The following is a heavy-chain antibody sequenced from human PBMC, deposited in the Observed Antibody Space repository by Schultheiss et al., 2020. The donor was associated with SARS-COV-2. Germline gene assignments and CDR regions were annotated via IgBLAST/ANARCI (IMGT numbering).Heavy chain of an antibody. V-gene: IGHV4-30-2*01. J-gene: IGHJ3*02. Sequence: SQTLSLTCAVSGGSISSGGYSWSWIRQPPGKGLEWIGYIYHSGSTNYNPSLKSRVTISVDTSKNQFSLKLSSVTAADTAVYYCARDLTVVTPSAFDIWGQGTMVTVSS. CDR1: GGSISSGGYS. D-gene: IGHD4-23*01. CDR2: IYHSGST. CDR3: ARDLTVVTPSAFDI.